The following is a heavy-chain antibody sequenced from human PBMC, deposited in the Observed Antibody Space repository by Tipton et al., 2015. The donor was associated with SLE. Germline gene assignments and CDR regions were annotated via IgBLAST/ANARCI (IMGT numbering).Heavy chain of an antibody. CDR2: ISGSGGST. D-gene: IGHD1-26*01. CDR1: GFTFSSYA. CDR3: AKDGSGSYRYYFDY. Sequence: SLRLSCAASGFTFSSYAMSWVRQAPGKGLEWVSAISGSGGSTYYADSVKGRFTISRDNPKNTLYLQMNSLRAEDSAIYYCAKDGSGSYRYYFDYWGQGTLVTVSS. V-gene: IGHV3-23*01. J-gene: IGHJ4*02.